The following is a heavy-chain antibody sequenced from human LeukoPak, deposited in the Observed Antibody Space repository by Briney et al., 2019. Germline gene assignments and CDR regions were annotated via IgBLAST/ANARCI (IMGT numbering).Heavy chain of an antibody. V-gene: IGHV4-59*01. Sequence: SETLSLTCTVSGGSISSYYWSWIRQPPGKGLEWIWNIYYSGSTNYNPSLKRRVTISIDPSKNQFSLKLSSVTAADTAVYYYARGRDGYNPSRPYDYWGQGTLVTVSS. J-gene: IGHJ4*02. D-gene: IGHD5-24*01. CDR3: ARGRDGYNPSRPYDY. CDR2: IYYSGST. CDR1: GGSISSYY.